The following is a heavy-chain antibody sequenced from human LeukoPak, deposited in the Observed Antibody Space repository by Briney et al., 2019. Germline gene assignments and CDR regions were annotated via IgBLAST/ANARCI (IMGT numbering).Heavy chain of an antibody. V-gene: IGHV4-59*12. CDR3: ARERGVTTVNWFDS. CDR1: GGSISSYY. D-gene: IGHD4-17*01. CDR2: IYYSGST. J-gene: IGHJ5*01. Sequence: PSETLSLTCTVSGGSISSYYWSWIRQPPGKGLEWIGYIYYSGSTNYNPSLKSRVTISVDTSKNQFSLKLSSVTAADTAVYYCARERGVTTVNWFDSWGPGTLVTVSS.